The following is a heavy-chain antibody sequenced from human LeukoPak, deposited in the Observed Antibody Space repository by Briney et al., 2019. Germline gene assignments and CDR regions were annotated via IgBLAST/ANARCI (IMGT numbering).Heavy chain of an antibody. CDR2: IYYSGST. CDR3: ARRGGGYSYGLFDY. D-gene: IGHD5-18*01. J-gene: IGHJ4*02. V-gene: IGHV4-39*01. Sequence: SETLSLTCAVSGGSISSSSYYWGWIRQPPGKGLEWIGSIYYSGSTYYTPSLKSRVTISVDTSKNQFSLKLSSVTAADTAVYYCARRGGGYSYGLFDYWGQGTLVTVSS. CDR1: GGSISSSSYY.